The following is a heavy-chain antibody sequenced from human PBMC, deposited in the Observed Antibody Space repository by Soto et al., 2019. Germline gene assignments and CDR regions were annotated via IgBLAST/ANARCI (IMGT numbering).Heavy chain of an antibody. CDR2: IYYSGST. J-gene: IGHJ6*02. CDR3: ARAERMGGSYYYYGMDV. V-gene: IGHV4-30-4*01. D-gene: IGHD2-15*01. Sequence: SETLSLTCTVSGRSISSGDYYWSWIRQPPGKGLEWIGYIYYSGSTYYNPSLKSRVTISVDTSKNQFSLKLSSVAAADTAVYYCARAERMGGSYYYYGMDVWGQGTTVTVSS. CDR1: GRSISSGDYY.